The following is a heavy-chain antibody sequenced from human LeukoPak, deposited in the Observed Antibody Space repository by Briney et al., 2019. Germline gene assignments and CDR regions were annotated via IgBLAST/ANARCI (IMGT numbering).Heavy chain of an antibody. D-gene: IGHD3-10*01. CDR2: ISYDGSNK. CDR1: GFTFSSYG. V-gene: IGHV3-30*18. CDR3: AKDLSRWFGELFTGGFDY. Sequence: GGSLRLSCAASGFTFSSYGMHWVRQAPGKGLEWVAVISYDGSNKYYADSVKGRFTISRDNSKNTLYLQMNSLRAEDTAVYYCAKDLSRWFGELFTGGFDYWGQGTLVTVSS. J-gene: IGHJ4*02.